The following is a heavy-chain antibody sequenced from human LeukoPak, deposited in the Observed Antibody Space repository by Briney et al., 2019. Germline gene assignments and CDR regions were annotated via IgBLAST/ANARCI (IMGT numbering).Heavy chain of an antibody. CDR3: AKARRVVDHFDY. D-gene: IGHD2-15*01. CDR2: ISGSGGST. J-gene: IGHJ4*02. CDR1: GFTFSSYA. V-gene: IGHV3-23*01. Sequence: GGSLRLSCAASGFTFSSYAMSWVRQAPGKGLEWVSAISGSGGSTYCADSVKGRFTISRDNSKNTLYLQMNSLRAEDTAVYYCAKARRVVDHFDYWGQGTLVTVSS.